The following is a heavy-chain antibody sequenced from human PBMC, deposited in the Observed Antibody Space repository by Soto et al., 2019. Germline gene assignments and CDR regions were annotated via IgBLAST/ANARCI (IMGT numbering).Heavy chain of an antibody. D-gene: IGHD3-3*01. CDR2: ISSSGSTI. CDR1: GFTFSDYY. Sequence: GGSLRLSCAASGFTFSDYYMSWIRQAPGKGLEWVSYISSSGSTIYYADSVKGRFTISRDNAKNSLYLQMNSLRAEDTAVYYCARASRYYDFWIGYYDYWGQGTLVTVSS. V-gene: IGHV3-11*01. CDR3: ARASRYYDFWIGYYDY. J-gene: IGHJ4*02.